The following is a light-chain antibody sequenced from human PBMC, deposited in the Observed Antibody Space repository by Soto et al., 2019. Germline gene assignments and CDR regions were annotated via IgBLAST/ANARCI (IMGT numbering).Light chain of an antibody. CDR2: GAS. CDR3: QQYGSSPSMYT. J-gene: IGKJ2*01. CDR1: QSVSSSD. Sequence: EIVLTQSPGTLSLSPGERATLSCRASQSVSSSDLAWYQQKPGQAPRLLIYGASSSATGIPDRVSGSGSGTDFPLTISRLEPEDFAVYYCQQYGSSPSMYTFGQGTKLEIK. V-gene: IGKV3-20*01.